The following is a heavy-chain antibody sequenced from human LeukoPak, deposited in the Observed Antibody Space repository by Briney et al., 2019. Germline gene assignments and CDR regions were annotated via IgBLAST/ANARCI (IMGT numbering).Heavy chain of an antibody. CDR2: INPNSGGT. D-gene: IGHD4-11*01. J-gene: IGHJ4*02. V-gene: IGHV1-2*02. CDR3: ARDAIVRDYSNSDY. Sequence: GASVKVSCKASGYTFTGYYIHWVRQAPGQGLEWMGWINPNSGGTNYAQKFQGRVTMTRDTSISTAYMELSGLTSDDTAVYYCARDAIVRDYSNSDYWGQGTLVTVSS. CDR1: GYTFTGYY.